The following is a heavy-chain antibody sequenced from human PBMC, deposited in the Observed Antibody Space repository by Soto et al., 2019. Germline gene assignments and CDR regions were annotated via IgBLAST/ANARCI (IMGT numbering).Heavy chain of an antibody. CDR2: ISYDGSNN. Sequence: QVQLVESGGGVVQPGRSLRLSCAASGFTFSSYGMHWVRQAPGKGPEWVAVISYDGSNNYYADSVKGRFTISRDNSKNTLYLEMDSLRAEDTAVYYCAKDIYKGAAGTLLDYWGQGTLVTVSS. D-gene: IGHD6-13*01. J-gene: IGHJ4*02. V-gene: IGHV3-30*18. CDR3: AKDIYKGAAGTLLDY. CDR1: GFTFSSYG.